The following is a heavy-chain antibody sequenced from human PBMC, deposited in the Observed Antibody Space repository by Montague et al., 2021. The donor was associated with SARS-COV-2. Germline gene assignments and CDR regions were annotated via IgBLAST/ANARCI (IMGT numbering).Heavy chain of an antibody. V-gene: IGHV4-34*01. D-gene: IGHD3-22*01. J-gene: IGHJ4*01. CDR3: ARGLTDISMIVVVLLGASHYFDS. CDR1: GGSFSDYH. Sequence: SETLSLTCAMYGGSFSDYHWSWIRQPPGKGLEWIGKINHSGSTXXXPSXXXRVTISIDTSKGQFSLKLSSVTAADTAVYYCARGLTDISMIVVVLLGASHYFDSWGQGNLVTGSS. CDR2: INHSGST.